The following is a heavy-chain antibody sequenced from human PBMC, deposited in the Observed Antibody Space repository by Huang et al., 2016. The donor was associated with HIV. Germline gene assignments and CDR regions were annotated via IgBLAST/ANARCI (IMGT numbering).Heavy chain of an antibody. CDR2: MNSDGSST. V-gene: IGHV3-74*01. Sequence: EVQLVESGGGLVQPGGSLRLSCAASGFSISSYWVHWVRQAPGKGLGWVSRMNSDGSSTSYADSVKGRFTISRDNAKNTLYLQMNSLRAEDTAVYYCARDPRIQSWLNFFDYWGQGTLVSVSS. J-gene: IGHJ4*02. D-gene: IGHD3-22*01. CDR1: GFSISSYW. CDR3: ARDPRIQSWLNFFDY.